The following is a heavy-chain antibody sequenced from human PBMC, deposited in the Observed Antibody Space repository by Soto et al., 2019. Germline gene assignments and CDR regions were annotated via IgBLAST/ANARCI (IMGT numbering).Heavy chain of an antibody. V-gene: IGHV4-30-2*05. Sequence: SQTLSLTCTFSGASISYGGYSCSWIRHPAGKGLEWIGYISHLENTFYNPPLKSRVTISVDTSKNQFSLKLSSVTTADTAVYYCAVRDRWLQPTRGWFEPWALGTLVTVSS. CDR2: ISHLENT. CDR3: AVRDRWLQPTRGWFEP. D-gene: IGHD4-17*01. J-gene: IGHJ5*02. CDR1: GASISYGGYS.